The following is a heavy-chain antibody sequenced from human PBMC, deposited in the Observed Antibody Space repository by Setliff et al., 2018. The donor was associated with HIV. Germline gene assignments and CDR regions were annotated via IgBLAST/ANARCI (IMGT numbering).Heavy chain of an antibody. CDR3: ASRDGYNYYSDY. Sequence: SVKVSCKTSGYTFISFGISWVRQAPGQGLEWMGWIIPIFGTANYAQKFQGRVTITTDESTSTAYMELSSLRSEDTAVYYCASRDGYNYYSDYWGQGTLVTVSS. D-gene: IGHD5-12*01. J-gene: IGHJ4*02. CDR1: GYTFISFG. CDR2: IIPIFGTA. V-gene: IGHV1-69*05.